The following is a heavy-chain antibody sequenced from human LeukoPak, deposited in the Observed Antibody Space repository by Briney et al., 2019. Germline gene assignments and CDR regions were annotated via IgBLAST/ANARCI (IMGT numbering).Heavy chain of an antibody. D-gene: IGHD6-13*01. CDR1: GYTFTSYC. CDR2: INPSGGST. V-gene: IGHV1-46*01. Sequence: GASVKVSCKASGYTFTSYCMHWVRQAPGQGLEWMGIINPSGGSTSYAQRFQGRVTMTRDTSTSTAYMELSSLRSEDTAVYYCARTGLAAAGTPLSEYFQHWGQGTLVTVSS. CDR3: ARTGLAAAGTPLSEYFQH. J-gene: IGHJ1*01.